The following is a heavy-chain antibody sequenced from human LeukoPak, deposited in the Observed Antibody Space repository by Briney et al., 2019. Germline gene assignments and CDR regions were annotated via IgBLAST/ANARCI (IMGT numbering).Heavy chain of an antibody. CDR2: IGGRGGST. CDR3: GKEGGA. V-gene: IGHV3-23*01. Sequence: GGSLRLSCAASGFTFSTYAMTWVRQAPGKGLEWVSAIGGRGGSTYYADSLGGRFTIARDNSKDMVYLQMNSLKVEDTAIYYCGKEGGAWGQGTKVTVSS. D-gene: IGHD3-16*01. CDR1: GFTFSTYA. J-gene: IGHJ5*02.